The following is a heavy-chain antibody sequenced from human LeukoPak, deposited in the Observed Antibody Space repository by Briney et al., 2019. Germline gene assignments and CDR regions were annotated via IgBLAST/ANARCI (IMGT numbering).Heavy chain of an antibody. J-gene: IGHJ6*04. CDR2: ISWNSGNI. V-gene: IGHV3-9*01. CDR3: AELGITMIGGV. Sequence: GGSLRLSCAASGFSFDDYAMHWVRQAPGKGLEWVSGISWNSGNIDYADSVKGRFTISRDNAKNSLYLQMNSLRAEDTAVHYCAELGITMIGGVWGKGTTVTISS. D-gene: IGHD3-10*02. CDR1: GFSFDDYA.